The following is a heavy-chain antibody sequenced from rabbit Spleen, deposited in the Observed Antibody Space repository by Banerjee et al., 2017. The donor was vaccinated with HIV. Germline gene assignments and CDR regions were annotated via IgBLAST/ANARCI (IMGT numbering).Heavy chain of an antibody. CDR3: GRGSATMTMVITGYYLSL. D-gene: IGHD2-1*01. CDR1: GFSFSGTYY. CDR2: IDTGFGATT. V-gene: IGHV1S45*01. J-gene: IGHJ4*01. Sequence: QEQLEESGGDLVQPEGSLTLTCTASGFSFSGTYYMCWVRQAPGKGLEWIACIDTGFGATTYYASWAKGRFTISKTSSTTVTLQMTRLTAADTAKYFCGRGSATMTMVITGYYLSLWGPGTLVTVS.